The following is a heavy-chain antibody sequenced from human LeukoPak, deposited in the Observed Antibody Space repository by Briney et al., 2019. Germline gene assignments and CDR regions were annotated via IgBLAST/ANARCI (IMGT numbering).Heavy chain of an antibody. J-gene: IGHJ4*02. V-gene: IGHV3-21*01. D-gene: IGHD2-15*01. CDR1: GFTFSSYS. CDR2: ISSSSSYI. CDR3: ARDSGGSYAGMDY. Sequence: KPGGSLRLSCAASGFTFSSYSMNWVRQAPGKGLELVSSISSSSSYIYYADSVKGRFTISRDNAKNSLFLQMNSLRAEDTAVYYCARDSGGSYAGMDYWGQGTLVTVSS.